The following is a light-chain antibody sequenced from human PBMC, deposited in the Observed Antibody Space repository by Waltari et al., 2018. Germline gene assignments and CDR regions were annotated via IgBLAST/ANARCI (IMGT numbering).Light chain of an antibody. CDR1: RSDVGAYAY. J-gene: IGLJ1*01. CDR3: ASYAGGDTPYV. CDR2: EVN. Sequence: QSALSQPPSASGSPGQSVTISCTGSRSDVGAYAYVSWDQQRPGKAPKVLIYEVNKRPSGVPHRFSGSKSGATASLTVSWLQAEDEADYYCASYAGGDTPYVFGTGTTVTV. V-gene: IGLV2-8*01.